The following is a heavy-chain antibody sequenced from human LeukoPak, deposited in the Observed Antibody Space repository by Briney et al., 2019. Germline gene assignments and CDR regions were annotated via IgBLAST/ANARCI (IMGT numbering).Heavy chain of an antibody. D-gene: IGHD6-13*01. J-gene: IGHJ6*04. CDR2: IYPGDSDT. V-gene: IGHV5-51*01. CDR1: GYSFTNHW. Sequence: GESPKISYKGSGYSFTNHWIGWLRLMPGKGLEWMGIIYPGDSDTRYGPSFQGQVTISVDKSISSAYLQWSSLKASDTAMYYCATRITTAWDVWGKGTTVTVSS. CDR3: ATRITTAWDV.